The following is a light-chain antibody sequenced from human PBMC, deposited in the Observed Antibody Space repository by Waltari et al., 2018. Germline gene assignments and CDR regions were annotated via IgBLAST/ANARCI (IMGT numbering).Light chain of an antibody. CDR3: CSYAGSKWV. V-gene: IGLV2-23*01. Sequence: QSALTQPASVSGSPGQSITISCTGTSRDVGSYNLVSWYQQHPGTAPKLMIYEGSKRPSGVSNRFSGSKSGNTASLTISGLQAADEADYYCCSYAGSKWVFGGGTKLTVL. CDR1: SRDVGSYNL. CDR2: EGS. J-gene: IGLJ3*02.